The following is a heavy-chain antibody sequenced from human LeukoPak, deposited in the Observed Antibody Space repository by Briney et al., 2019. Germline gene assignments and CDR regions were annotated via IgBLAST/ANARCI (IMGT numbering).Heavy chain of an antibody. CDR3: TRFFPPYPCSSTSCLSPRLDY. V-gene: IGHV3-49*04. Sequence: GGSLRLSCTASGLTFGDYAMSWVRQAPGKGLEWVGFIRSKAYGGTTEYAASVKGRFTISRDDSKSIAYLQMNSLKTEDTAVHYCTRFFPPYPCSSTSCLSPRLDYWRQGTLVSVSS. CDR2: IRSKAYGGTT. J-gene: IGHJ4*02. D-gene: IGHD2-2*01. CDR1: GLTFGDYA.